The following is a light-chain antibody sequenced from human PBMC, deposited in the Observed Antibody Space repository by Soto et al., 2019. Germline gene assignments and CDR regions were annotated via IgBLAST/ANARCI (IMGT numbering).Light chain of an antibody. Sequence: DLQMTQSPSTLSASVGDRVTITCRASQNIYTWLAWYQQKPGKAPNVLIFKASNLETGVPSRFSGNGSGTEFSLTISRLQPDDFATYYCQQYYDFRTFGQGTKVEIK. J-gene: IGKJ1*01. CDR2: KAS. V-gene: IGKV1-5*03. CDR3: QQYYDFRT. CDR1: QNIYTW.